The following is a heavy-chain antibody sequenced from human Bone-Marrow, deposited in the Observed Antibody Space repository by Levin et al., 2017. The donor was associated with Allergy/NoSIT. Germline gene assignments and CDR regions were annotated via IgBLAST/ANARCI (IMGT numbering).Heavy chain of an antibody. V-gene: IGHV3-9*01. J-gene: IGHJ6*02. CDR2: ISWNSGSI. Sequence: SLKISCAASGFTFDDYAMHWVRQAPGKGLEWVSGISWNSGSIGYADSVKGRFTISRDNAKNSLYLQMNSLRAEDTALYYCAKDTLLVPAATYGMDVWGQGTTVTVSS. CDR1: GFTFDDYA. D-gene: IGHD2-2*01. CDR3: AKDTLLVPAATYGMDV.